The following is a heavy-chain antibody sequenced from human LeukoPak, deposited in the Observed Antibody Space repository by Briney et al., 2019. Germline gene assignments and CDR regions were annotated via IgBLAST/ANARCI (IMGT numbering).Heavy chain of an antibody. D-gene: IGHD3-22*01. J-gene: IGHJ4*02. CDR3: ARGLWRYYDSSAKGYFDY. CDR1: GGSFSGYY. Sequence: SETLSLTCAVYGGSFSGYYWSWIRQPPGKGLEWIGEINHSGSTNYNPSLKSRVTISVDTSKNQFSLKLSSVTAADTAVYYRARGLWRYYDSSAKGYFDYWGQGTLVTVSS. V-gene: IGHV4-34*01. CDR2: INHSGST.